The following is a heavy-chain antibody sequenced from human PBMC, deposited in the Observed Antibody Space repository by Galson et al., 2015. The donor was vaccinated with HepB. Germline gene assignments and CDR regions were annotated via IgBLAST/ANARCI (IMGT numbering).Heavy chain of an antibody. Sequence: SLRLSCAASGFNFGTYGIHWVRQAPGKGLQWVAVISYDGDHKYFGDSVKGRFTISRDNSKNMVYLQMNSLTEEDTAVYYCAKEGYSGNYCLWYFDVWGRGTLVAVSS. V-gene: IGHV3-30*18. CDR1: GFNFGTYG. D-gene: IGHD5-12*01. J-gene: IGHJ2*01. CDR2: ISYDGDHK. CDR3: AKEGYSGNYCLWYFDV.